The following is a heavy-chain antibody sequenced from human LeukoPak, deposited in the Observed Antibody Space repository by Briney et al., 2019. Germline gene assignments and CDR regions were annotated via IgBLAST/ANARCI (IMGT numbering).Heavy chain of an antibody. CDR3: ARATPGFGRNVEKYFDY. J-gene: IGHJ4*02. CDR2: IDPSGGGT. D-gene: IGHD1-1*01. V-gene: IGHV1-46*01. CDR1: GYTFTVYY. Sequence: ASVTVSFTASGYTFTVYYMHWGRQAHGQGLEWMGVIDPSGGGTSYSQKFQGRVTLTRDMPTSTVYMALSSLRSEDTAVYYCARATPGFGRNVEKYFDYWGQGTLVTVSS.